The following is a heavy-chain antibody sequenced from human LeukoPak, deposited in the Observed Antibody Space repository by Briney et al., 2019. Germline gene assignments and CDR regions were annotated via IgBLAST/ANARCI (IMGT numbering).Heavy chain of an antibody. CDR2: ITGSGGNT. CDR1: GFTFSSYA. CDR3: AKRTTGSNGGYYFDY. V-gene: IGHV3-23*01. Sequence: GGSLRLSCAASGFTFSSYAMSWVRQTPGKGLDWVSTITGSGGNTYYADSVRGRSTISRDNSKNTLYLQMNSLRAEDTAAYYCAKRTTGSNGGYYFDYWGQGTLVTVSS. J-gene: IGHJ4*02. D-gene: IGHD3-10*01.